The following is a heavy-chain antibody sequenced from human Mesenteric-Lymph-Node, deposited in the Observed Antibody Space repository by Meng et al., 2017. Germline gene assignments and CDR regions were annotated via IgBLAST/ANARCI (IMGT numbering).Heavy chain of an antibody. V-gene: IGHV4-30-4*01. Sequence: QGQLQESGPGLVKPSQTLSLTCTVSGDSITSGDYSWNWIRQPPGKGLEWIGKIYHSGITIYNPSLKSRVTMSVDNSKNQFSLKLNSMTAADTAVYYCARDPTGGEDHQRVWGQGTLVTVSS. CDR3: ARDPTGGEDHQRV. J-gene: IGHJ4*02. CDR1: GDSITSGDYS. D-gene: IGHD1-14*01. CDR2: IYHSGIT.